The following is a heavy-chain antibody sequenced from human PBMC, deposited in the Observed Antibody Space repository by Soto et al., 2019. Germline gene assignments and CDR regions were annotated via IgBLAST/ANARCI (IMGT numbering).Heavy chain of an antibody. CDR3: AREYSGSYYFAFDI. J-gene: IGHJ3*02. D-gene: IGHD1-26*01. V-gene: IGHV1-2*04. Sequence: ASVKVSCKASGYTFTGYYMHWLRQAPGQGLEWMGRINPNSGGTNYAQKFQGWVTMTRDTSISTAYMELSRLRSDDTAVYYCAREYSGSYYFAFDIWGQGTMVTVSS. CDR1: GYTFTGYY. CDR2: INPNSGGT.